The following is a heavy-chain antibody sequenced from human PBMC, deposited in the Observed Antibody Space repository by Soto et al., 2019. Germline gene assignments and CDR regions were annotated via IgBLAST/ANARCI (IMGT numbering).Heavy chain of an antibody. Sequence: GSLRLSCAASGFTFSSYGMHWVRQAPGKGLEWVAVIWYDGSNKYYADSVKGRFTISRDNSKNTLYLQMNSLRAEDTAVYYCARGKIYGSGKGDHYGMDVWGQGTTVTVSS. CDR3: ARGKIYGSGKGDHYGMDV. CDR2: IWYDGSNK. J-gene: IGHJ6*02. D-gene: IGHD3-10*01. CDR1: GFTFSSYG. V-gene: IGHV3-33*01.